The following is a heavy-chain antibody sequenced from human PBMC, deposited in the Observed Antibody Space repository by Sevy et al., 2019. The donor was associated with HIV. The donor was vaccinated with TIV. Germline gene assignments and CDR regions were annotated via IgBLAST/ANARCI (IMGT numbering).Heavy chain of an antibody. J-gene: IGHJ4*02. CDR1: GGSITGSYW. D-gene: IGHD6-19*01. Sequence: SETLSLTCAVSGGSITGSYWWSWVRQPPGKGLEWLGDIYHMGTSNYNPSLKSRVTISVDKSKNQFSLKVNSITAADTAVYYCAAVAGTDILGYYFDSWGQGPQVTVSS. CDR2: IYHMGTS. CDR3: AAVAGTDILGYYFDS. V-gene: IGHV4-4*02.